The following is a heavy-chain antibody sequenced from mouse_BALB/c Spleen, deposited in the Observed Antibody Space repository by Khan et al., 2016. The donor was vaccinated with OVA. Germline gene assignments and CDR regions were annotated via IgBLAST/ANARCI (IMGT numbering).Heavy chain of an antibody. J-gene: IGHJ3*01. CDR1: GDSITSGY. CDR2: IIYTGNT. CDR3: ARSTYRYAFVY. Sequence: EVQLQESGPSLVKPSQTLSLTCSVTGDSITSGYWNWIRKFPGNKLEYMGYIIYTGNTYYNPYLKSRISITRHTSTTQYSLHASSVTDEDTATYYCARSTYRYAFVYWGQGTLVTVSA. D-gene: IGHD2-14*01. V-gene: IGHV3-8*02.